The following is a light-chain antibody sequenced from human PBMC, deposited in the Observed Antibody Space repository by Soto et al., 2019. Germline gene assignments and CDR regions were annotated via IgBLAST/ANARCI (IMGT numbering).Light chain of an antibody. CDR1: QGISNY. CDR3: QKYNSAPRT. V-gene: IGKV1-27*01. CDR2: AAS. J-gene: IGKJ1*01. Sequence: DIQLTSSPSALSASVGDRVTITCRASQGISNYLAWYQQKPGKVPKLLIYAASTLQSGVPSRFSGSGSGTDFTLTISSLQPEDVATYYCQKYNSAPRTFGQGTKVDIK.